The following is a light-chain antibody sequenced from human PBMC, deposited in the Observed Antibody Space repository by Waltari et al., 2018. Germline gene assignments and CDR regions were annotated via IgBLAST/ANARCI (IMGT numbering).Light chain of an antibody. CDR2: YDR. CDR3: HVWHPHVDPGV. Sequence: SYVVTQPPSVSVAPGETATITCGGDNIGTYSVHWYQQKAGQAPVLVIFYDRDRPSGIPDRFSGSNSGNGATLTISRVEAGDEARYYCHVWHPHVDPGVFGTGTEVTVL. V-gene: IGLV3-21*04. J-gene: IGLJ1*01. CDR1: NIGTYS.